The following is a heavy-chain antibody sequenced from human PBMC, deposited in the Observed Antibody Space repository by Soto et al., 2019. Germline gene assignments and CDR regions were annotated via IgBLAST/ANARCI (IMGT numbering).Heavy chain of an antibody. Sequence: SETLSLTCAVYGGSLSGYYWTWIRQPPGKGLEWIGEVNPGGITNYSPSVKSRLTISLDTSKKQVSLEMTSVTAADTAVYYCGRVFIKMAIQPIDSWGPGTLVTVSS. J-gene: IGHJ5*01. V-gene: IGHV4-34*01. CDR3: GRVFIKMAIQPIDS. CDR2: VNPGGIT. CDR1: GGSLSGYY. D-gene: IGHD2-21*01.